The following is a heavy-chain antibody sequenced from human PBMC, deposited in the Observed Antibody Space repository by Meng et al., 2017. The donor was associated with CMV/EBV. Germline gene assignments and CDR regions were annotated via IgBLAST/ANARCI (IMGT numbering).Heavy chain of an antibody. CDR3: AKEAIYDFWSGTGY. D-gene: IGHD3-3*01. CDR1: GFTFSSYA. V-gene: IGHV3-23*01. J-gene: IGHJ4*02. Sequence: ETLSLTCAASGFTFSSYAMSWVRQAPGKGLEWVSAISGSGGSTYYADSVKGRFTISRDNSKNTLYLQMNSLRAEDTAVYYCAKEAIYDFWSGTGYWGQGTLVTVSS. CDR2: ISGSGGST.